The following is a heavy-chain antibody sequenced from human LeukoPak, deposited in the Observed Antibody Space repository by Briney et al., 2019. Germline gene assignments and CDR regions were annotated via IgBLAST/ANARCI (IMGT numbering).Heavy chain of an antibody. V-gene: IGHV4-34*01. CDR3: ARVYAHYYYGSGSQKYFDY. J-gene: IGHJ4*02. CDR2: INHSGST. CDR1: GGSFSGYY. D-gene: IGHD3-10*01. Sequence: SETLSLTCAVYGGSFSGYYWSWIRQPPGKGLEWIWEINHSGSTNYNPSLKSRVTISVDTSKNQFSLKLSSVTAADTAVYYCARVYAHYYYGSGSQKYFDYWGQGTLVTVSS.